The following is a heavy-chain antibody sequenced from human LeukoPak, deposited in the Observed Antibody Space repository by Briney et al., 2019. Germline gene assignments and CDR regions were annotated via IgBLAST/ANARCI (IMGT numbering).Heavy chain of an antibody. D-gene: IGHD2-15*01. CDR3: ARERGGISPFDS. J-gene: IGHJ4*02. Sequence: ASVKVSCQISRYTFHVYYMQKVRHAPGQGLEWMGWINPNSSVTNYAQRFQGRVTMTRDTSISAAYMELRWLTSDDAAVYYCARERGGISPFDSWAQETRVTVSS. CDR1: RYTFHVYY. V-gene: IGHV1-2*02. CDR2: INPNSSVT.